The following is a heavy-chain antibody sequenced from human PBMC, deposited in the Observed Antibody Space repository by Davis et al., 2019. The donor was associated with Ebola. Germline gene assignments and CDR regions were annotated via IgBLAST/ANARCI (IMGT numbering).Heavy chain of an antibody. Sequence: AASVKVSCKASGYTFTSYGISWVRQAPGQGLEWMGWISAYNGNTNYAQKLQGRVTITADESTSTAYMELSSLRSEDTAVYYCARAEGQTSYYYYYGMDVWGQGTTVTVSS. V-gene: IGHV1-18*01. J-gene: IGHJ6*02. CDR1: GYTFTSYG. CDR2: ISAYNGNT. CDR3: ARAEGQTSYYYYYGMDV.